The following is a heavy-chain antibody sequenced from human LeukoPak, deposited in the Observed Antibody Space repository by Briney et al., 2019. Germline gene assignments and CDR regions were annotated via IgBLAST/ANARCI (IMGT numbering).Heavy chain of an antibody. D-gene: IGHD3-22*01. V-gene: IGHV7-4-1*02. CDR3: ARDILDYYDSSGYYYVGFDY. Sequence: ASVKVSCTASGYTFTSYAMNWVRQAPGQGLEWMGWVNTNTGNPTYAQGFTGRFVFSLDTSVSTAYLQISSLKAEDTAVYYCARDILDYYDSSGYYYVGFDYWGQGTLVTVSS. CDR1: GYTFTSYA. J-gene: IGHJ4*02. CDR2: VNTNTGNP.